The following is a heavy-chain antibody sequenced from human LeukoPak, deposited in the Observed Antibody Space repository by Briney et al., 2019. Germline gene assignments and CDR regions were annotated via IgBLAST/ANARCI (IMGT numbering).Heavy chain of an antibody. J-gene: IGHJ4*02. CDR3: ATDTYEY. V-gene: IGHV1-24*01. D-gene: IGHD2/OR15-2a*01. CDR2: YNPEGGDT. Sequence: GASVKVSCKVSGYTLTELSMHWVRQAPGKGLEWMGGYNPEGGDTYYAQKFKGRFTMTEDTSTNTLYLELSSLRSEDTAVYYCATDTYEYWGQGTQVTVSS. CDR1: GYTLTELS.